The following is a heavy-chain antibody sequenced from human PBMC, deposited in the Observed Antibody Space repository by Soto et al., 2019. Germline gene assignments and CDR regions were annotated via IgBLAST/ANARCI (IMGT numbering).Heavy chain of an antibody. CDR3: ASLDNYGSGSYYNFDY. CDR2: IYYSGST. V-gene: IGHV4-39*01. D-gene: IGHD3-10*01. Sequence: SETLSLTCTVSGGSISSSSYYWGWIRQPPGKGLEWIGSIYYSGSTYYNPSLKSRVTISVDTSKNQFSLKLSSVTAADTAVHYCASLDNYGSGSYYNFDYWGQGTPVTVSS. J-gene: IGHJ4*02. CDR1: GGSISSSSYY.